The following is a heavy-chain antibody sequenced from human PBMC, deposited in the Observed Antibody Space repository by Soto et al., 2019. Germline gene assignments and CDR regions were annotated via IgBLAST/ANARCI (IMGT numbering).Heavy chain of an antibody. CDR1: GGSISSDSYF. CDR3: ARAVRGGDRGDWFAP. D-gene: IGHD2-21*02. Sequence: QVQLQESGPGLVKPSQTLSLTCTVSGGSISSDSYFWSWIRQHPGECLEWIGHVHYSATTYYNPSLTSRVTISVDTSKNQFSLKLRSVTASDTAIYYCARAVRGGDRGDWFAPWGQGTLVTVSS. J-gene: IGHJ5*02. CDR2: VHYSATT. V-gene: IGHV4-31*03.